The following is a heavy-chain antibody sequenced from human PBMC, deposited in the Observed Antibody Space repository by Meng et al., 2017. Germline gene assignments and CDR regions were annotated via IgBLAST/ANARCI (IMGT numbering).Heavy chain of an antibody. CDR3: AREWYSSSWFLPDYYDDMDV. Sequence: SVKVSCKASGYTFTSYYMHWVRQAPGQGLEWMGIINPSGGSTSYAQKLQGRVTMTRDTSTSTVYMELSRMRSEDTAVYYCAREWYSSSWFLPDYYDDMDVWGQGTTVTVSS. V-gene: IGHV1-46*04. J-gene: IGHJ6*02. D-gene: IGHD6-13*01. CDR1: GYTFTSYY. CDR2: INPSGGST.